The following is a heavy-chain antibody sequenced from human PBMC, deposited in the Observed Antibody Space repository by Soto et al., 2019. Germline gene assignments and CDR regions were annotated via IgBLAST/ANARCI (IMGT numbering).Heavy chain of an antibody. CDR2: MNPNSGNT. V-gene: IGHV1-8*01. Sequence: ASVKVSCKASGYTFTSYDINWVRQATGQGLEWMGWMNPNSGNTGYAQKFQGRVTMTRNTSISTAYMELSSLRSEDTAVYYCARGRGLLWFGELIHWGYDYDYFDYWGQGTLVTVSS. CDR3: ARGRGLLWFGELIHWGYDYDYFDY. J-gene: IGHJ4*02. CDR1: GYTFTSYD. D-gene: IGHD3-10*01.